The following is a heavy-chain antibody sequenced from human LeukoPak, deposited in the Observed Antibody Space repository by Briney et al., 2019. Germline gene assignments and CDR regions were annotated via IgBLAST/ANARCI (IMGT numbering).Heavy chain of an antibody. CDR1: GFTFSNYW. CDR3: ARLLGYYDFWSGYFPYYYYYYMDV. J-gene: IGHJ6*03. CDR2: NDDGSAT. V-gene: IGHV3-74*01. D-gene: IGHD3-3*01. Sequence: GGSLRLSCAASGFTFSNYWMHWVRQVPGKGLVWVSRNDDGSATFYADSVKGRFTISRDNAKNTLFLQINSLRAEDTAVYYCARLLGYYDFWSGYFPYYYYYYMDVWGKGTTVTVSS.